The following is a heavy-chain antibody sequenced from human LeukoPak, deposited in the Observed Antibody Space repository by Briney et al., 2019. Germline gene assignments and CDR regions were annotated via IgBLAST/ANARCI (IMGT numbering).Heavy chain of an antibody. CDR2: IHYTGNT. CDR1: GGSVSSGDYY. J-gene: IGHJ4*02. V-gene: IGHV4-30-4*01. Sequence: SETLSLTCTVSGGSVSSGDYYWSWIRQSPGKGLEWIGYIHYTGNTYYNPSLKSRVTISLDMSKNQFSLKLSSVTAADTAVYYCARTWFGELLVFDYWGQGTLVTVSS. D-gene: IGHD3-10*01. CDR3: ARTWFGELLVFDY.